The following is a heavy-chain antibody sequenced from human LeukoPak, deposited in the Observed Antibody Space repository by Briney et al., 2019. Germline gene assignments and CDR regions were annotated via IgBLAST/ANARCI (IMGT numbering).Heavy chain of an antibody. Sequence: SVKVSCKASGGTFSSYAISWVRQAPAQGLEWMGRIIPILGIANYAQKFQGRVTITADKSTSTAYMELSSLRSEDTAVYYCARDTTVTTTAPNYYYYGMDVWGQGTTVTVSS. J-gene: IGHJ6*02. CDR1: GGTFSSYA. CDR3: ARDTTVTTTAPNYYYYGMDV. D-gene: IGHD4-17*01. V-gene: IGHV1-69*04. CDR2: IIPILGIA.